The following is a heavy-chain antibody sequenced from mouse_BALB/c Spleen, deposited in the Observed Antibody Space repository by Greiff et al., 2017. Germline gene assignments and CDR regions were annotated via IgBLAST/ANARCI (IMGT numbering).Heavy chain of an antibody. CDR3: ARIGIPYYFDY. J-gene: IGHJ2*01. CDR1: GYTFTDYV. Sequence: QVQLQQSGPELVKPGASVKMSCKASGYTFTDYVISWVKQRTGQGLEWIGEIYPGSGSTYYNEKFKGKATLTADKSSNTAYMQLSSLTSEDSAVYFCARIGIPYYFDYWGQGTTLTVSS. D-gene: IGHD2-14*01. CDR2: IYPGSGST. V-gene: IGHV1-77*01.